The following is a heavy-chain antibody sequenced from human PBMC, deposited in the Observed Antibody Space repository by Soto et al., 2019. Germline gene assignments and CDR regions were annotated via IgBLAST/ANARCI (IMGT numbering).Heavy chain of an antibody. Sequence: EVQLVESGGGLVQPGGSLRLSCAASGFTFSTYSMNWVRQAPGKGLEWVSYISTTSITIYYADSVKVRFTISRDNANNSLYLQMNTLRAEDTALSYCASHYGSGTYYGDYWGQGTLVTVSS. V-gene: IGHV3-48*01. CDR3: ASHYGSGTYYGDY. CDR1: GFTFSTYS. CDR2: ISTTSITI. J-gene: IGHJ4*02. D-gene: IGHD3-10*01.